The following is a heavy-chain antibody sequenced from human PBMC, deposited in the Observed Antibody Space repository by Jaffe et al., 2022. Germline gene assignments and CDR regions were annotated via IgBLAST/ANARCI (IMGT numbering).Heavy chain of an antibody. CDR1: GGSISTYY. CDR2: ITYSGST. J-gene: IGHJ5*02. CDR3: VRRVLARGYGLENWFDP. D-gene: IGHD5-18*01. V-gene: IGHV4-59*01. Sequence: QVQLQESGPGLVKPSETLSLSCTVSGGSISTYYWNWIRQPPGKGLEWIGHITYSGSTNYNPSLNSRVTMSIDTSKNHFSLNLSSVTAADTAIYYCVRRVLARGYGLENWFDPWGQGTLVTVSS.